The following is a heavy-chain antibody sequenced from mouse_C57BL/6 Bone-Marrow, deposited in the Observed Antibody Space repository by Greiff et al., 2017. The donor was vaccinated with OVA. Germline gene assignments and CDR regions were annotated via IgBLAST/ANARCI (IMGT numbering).Heavy chain of an antibody. J-gene: IGHJ2*01. CDR2: SRNKANDYTT. CDR1: GFTFSDFY. Sequence: EVKLVESGGGLVQSGRSLRLSCATSGFTFSDFYMEWVRQAPGKGLEWIAASRNKANDYTTEYSASVKGRFIVSRDTSQSILYLQMNALRAEDTAIYYCAREGDYFDYWGQGTTLTVSS. CDR3: AREGDYFDY. V-gene: IGHV7-1*01.